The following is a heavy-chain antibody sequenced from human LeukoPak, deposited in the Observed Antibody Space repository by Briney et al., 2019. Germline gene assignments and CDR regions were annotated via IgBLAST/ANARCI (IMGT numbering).Heavy chain of an antibody. J-gene: IGHJ4*02. CDR2: IIPILGIA. CDR1: GGTFSSYA. D-gene: IGHD2-2*02. V-gene: IGHV1-69*04. Sequence: SVKVSCKASGGTFSSYAISWVRQAPGQGLEWMGRIIPILGIANYAQKFQGRVTITTDKSTSTAYMELSSLRSEDTAAYYCARSIVVVPAAIEYYFDYWGQGTLVTVSS. CDR3: ARSIVVVPAAIEYYFDY.